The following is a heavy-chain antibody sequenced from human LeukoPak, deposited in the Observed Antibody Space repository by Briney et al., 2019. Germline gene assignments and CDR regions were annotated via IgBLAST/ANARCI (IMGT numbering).Heavy chain of an antibody. CDR1: GFTFSSYA. V-gene: IGHV3-23*01. J-gene: IGHJ4*02. Sequence: PGGSLRLSCAASGFTFSSYAMSWVRQAPGKGLEWVSAISGSGGSTYYADSVKGRFTISRDNSKNTLYLQMNSLRAEDPAVYYCAKDVPPSYYDSSGYYLGVFDYWGQGTLVTVSS. CDR2: ISGSGGST. CDR3: AKDVPPSYYDSSGYYLGVFDY. D-gene: IGHD3-22*01.